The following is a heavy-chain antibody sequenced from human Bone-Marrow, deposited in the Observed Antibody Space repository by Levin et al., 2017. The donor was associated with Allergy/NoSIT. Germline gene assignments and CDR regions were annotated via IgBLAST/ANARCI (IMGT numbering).Heavy chain of an antibody. J-gene: IGHJ4*02. CDR3: AHRSLYSSKWRVFDY. V-gene: IGHV2-5*02. Sequence: QTLSLTCTFSGFSLSTSGVGVGWIRQPPGKALEWLALIYWDDDKRYSPSLKSRLTITKDTSKNQVVLTMTNMNPVDTATYYCAHRSLYSSKWRVFDYWGQGTLVTVSS. CDR2: IYWDDDK. D-gene: IGHD6-13*01. CDR1: GFSLSTSGVG.